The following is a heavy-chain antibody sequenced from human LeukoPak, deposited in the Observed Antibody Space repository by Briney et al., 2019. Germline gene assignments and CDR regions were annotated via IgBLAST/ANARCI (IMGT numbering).Heavy chain of an antibody. CDR2: IYHSGNT. J-gene: IGHJ4*02. D-gene: IGHD2-2*01. Sequence: SETLSLTCNVSGDSITDYYWSWIRQPPGKGLEWIGFIYHSGNTNYNPSLASRVTLSLDTSKTQLSLRLTSVTAADTAVYYCARGSEEYQPHGLFDYWGQGTLVTVSS. V-gene: IGHV4-59*01. CDR1: GDSITDYY. CDR3: ARGSEEYQPHGLFDY.